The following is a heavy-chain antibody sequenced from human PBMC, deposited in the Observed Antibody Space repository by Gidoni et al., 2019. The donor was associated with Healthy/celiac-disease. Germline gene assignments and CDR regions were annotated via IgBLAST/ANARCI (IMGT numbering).Heavy chain of an antibody. CDR1: GGTFSRYA. CDR3: ARDEGNSPGSPMATTHY. D-gene: IGHD5-12*01. Sequence: QVQLVQSGAEVKKPGSSVKVSCKASGGTFSRYAISWVRQAPGPGLEWMGGIIPILGIANYAQKFQGRVTITADKSTSTAYMELSSLRAEDTAVYYCARDEGNSPGSPMATTHYWGQGTLVTVSS. V-gene: IGHV1-69*10. CDR2: IIPILGIA. J-gene: IGHJ4*02.